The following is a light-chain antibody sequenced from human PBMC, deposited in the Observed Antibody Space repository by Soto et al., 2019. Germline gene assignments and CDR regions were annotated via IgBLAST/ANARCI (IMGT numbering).Light chain of an antibody. Sequence: EILMTQSPATLSVSPGGRATLSCRASQSISCNLAWYQQKPGQAPRLLIYGAFTRATGFPARFSGSGSGTDFTLTITSLQSEDFEVYYCQQYDNWPWTFGQETKVDIK. J-gene: IGKJ1*01. V-gene: IGKV3-15*01. CDR3: QQYDNWPWT. CDR2: GAF. CDR1: QSISCN.